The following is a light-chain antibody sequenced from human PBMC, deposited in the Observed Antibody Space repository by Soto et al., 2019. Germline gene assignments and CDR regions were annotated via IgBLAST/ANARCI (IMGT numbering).Light chain of an antibody. CDR3: QQYDNWPPFT. Sequence: EIVITQSPATLSVSPGERATLSCRASQSVGSHLAWYQHRPGQAPRLLIYGASYRATGIPARFSGSGSGTDFTLTISSLQSEDFAVYYCQQYDNWPPFTFGPGTKVDIK. J-gene: IGKJ3*01. CDR2: GAS. V-gene: IGKV3-15*01. CDR1: QSVGSH.